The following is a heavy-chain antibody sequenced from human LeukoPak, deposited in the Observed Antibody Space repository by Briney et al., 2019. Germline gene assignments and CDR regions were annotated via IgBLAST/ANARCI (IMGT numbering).Heavy chain of an antibody. CDR1: GGSFSGYY. D-gene: IGHD3-3*01. CDR3: ARDGRYYDLNRALVARQDAFDI. J-gene: IGHJ3*02. Sequence: SETLSLTCAVYGGSFSGYYWSWIRQPPGKGLEWIGEINHSGSTNYNPSLKSRVTISVDTSKNQFSLKLSSVTAADTAVYYCARDGRYYDLNRALVARQDAFDIWGQGTMVTVSS. CDR2: INHSGST. V-gene: IGHV4-34*01.